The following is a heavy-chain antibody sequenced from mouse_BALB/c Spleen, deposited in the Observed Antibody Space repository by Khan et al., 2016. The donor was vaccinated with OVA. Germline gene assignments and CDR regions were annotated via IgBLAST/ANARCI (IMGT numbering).Heavy chain of an antibody. D-gene: IGHD2-14*01. V-gene: IGHV1-4*01. CDR3: VRDGAYHRNDGWFAY. Sequence: VQLQESGAELARPGASVKMSCKASGYTFTSYTIHWIKERPGQGLEWIGYIKPSNGYTNYNQKFKDKATLTTDKSSTTAYLQLSSLTSDDSAVYNCVRDGAYHRNDGWFAYWGQGTLVTVSA. CDR2: IKPSNGYT. CDR1: GYTFTSYT. J-gene: IGHJ3*01.